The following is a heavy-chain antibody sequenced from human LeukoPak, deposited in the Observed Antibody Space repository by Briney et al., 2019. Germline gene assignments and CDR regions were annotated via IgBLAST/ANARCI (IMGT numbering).Heavy chain of an antibody. Sequence: GGSLRLSCAASGFTFSSYAMSWVRQAPGKGLEWVSAISGSGGSTYYADSVKGRFTISRDNSKSTLYLQMNSLRAEDTAVYYCAKDPGYHDSSGYWYIWGQGTMVTVSS. CDR1: GFTFSSYA. V-gene: IGHV3-23*01. D-gene: IGHD3-22*01. CDR2: ISGSGGST. CDR3: AKDPGYHDSSGYWYI. J-gene: IGHJ3*02.